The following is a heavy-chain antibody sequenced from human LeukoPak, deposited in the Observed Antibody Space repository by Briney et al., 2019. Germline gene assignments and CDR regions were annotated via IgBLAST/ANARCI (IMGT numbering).Heavy chain of an antibody. D-gene: IGHD2-2*01. CDR1: GYTFTSYG. J-gene: IGHJ3*02. Sequence: ASVKFSCKASGYTFTSYGISWVRQAPGQGLEWMGWISVYNGNTNYAQKLQDRVTMTTDTSTSTAYLELRSLRSDDTAVYYCARSPYQLPNGDAFDIWGQGTMVTVSS. CDR2: ISVYNGNT. V-gene: IGHV1-18*01. CDR3: ARSPYQLPNGDAFDI.